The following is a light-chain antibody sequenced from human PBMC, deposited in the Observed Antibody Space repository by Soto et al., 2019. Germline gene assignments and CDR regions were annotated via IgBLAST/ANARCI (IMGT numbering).Light chain of an antibody. J-gene: IGKJ3*01. V-gene: IGKV3D-20*02. Sequence: EIVLTKSPGTLSLSPGERATLSCMASQSVSSSYLAWYQQKPGQAPRLLIYGASSRATGIPDRFSGSGSGTDFTLTISRLEPEDFAVYYCQQRNNRPFSFGPGTKVDI. CDR3: QQRNNRPFS. CDR1: QSVSSSY. CDR2: GAS.